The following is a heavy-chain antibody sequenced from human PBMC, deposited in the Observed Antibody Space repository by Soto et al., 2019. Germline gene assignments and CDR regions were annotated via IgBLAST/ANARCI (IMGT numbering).Heavy chain of an antibody. J-gene: IGHJ6*02. V-gene: IGHV5-10-1*01. Sequence: GESLKISCKGSGYSFTSYWISWVRQMPGKGLEWMGRIDPSDSYTNYSPSFQGHVTISADKSISTAYLQWSSLKASDTAMYYCARHGPPNFWSGYYTGYGMGVWGQGTTVTVSS. CDR3: ARHGPPNFWSGYYTGYGMGV. CDR2: IDPSDSYT. CDR1: GYSFTSYW. D-gene: IGHD3-3*01.